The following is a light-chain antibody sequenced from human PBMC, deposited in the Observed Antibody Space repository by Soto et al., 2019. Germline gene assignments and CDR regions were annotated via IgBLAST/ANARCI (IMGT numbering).Light chain of an antibody. CDR2: DAS. Sequence: EIVLTQSPGTLSLSPGERATLSCRASQSVRSSSLAWYQQKPGQAPRLLIYDASSRATGIPDRFSGSGSGTDFTLTISRLEPEDFAMYYCQQYGSSGFTFGPGTKVDIK. CDR3: QQYGSSGFT. V-gene: IGKV3-20*01. CDR1: QSVRSSS. J-gene: IGKJ3*01.